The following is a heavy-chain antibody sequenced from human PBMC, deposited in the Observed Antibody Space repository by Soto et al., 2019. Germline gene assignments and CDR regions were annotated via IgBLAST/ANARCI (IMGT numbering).Heavy chain of an antibody. V-gene: IGHV3-30-3*01. J-gene: IGHJ4*02. CDR3: ARFKGCSGGSCYAYFDY. CDR2: ISSDGSNN. CDR1: GFTFSSYA. D-gene: IGHD2-15*01. Sequence: QVQLVESGGGVVQPGRSLRLSCAASGFTFSSYAMHWVRQAPGKGLEWVAVISSDGSNNYYSDSVKGRFTIYRDNSKNTLYLQMNSLRAEDTALYYWARFKGCSGGSCYAYFDYWGQGTLVTVSS.